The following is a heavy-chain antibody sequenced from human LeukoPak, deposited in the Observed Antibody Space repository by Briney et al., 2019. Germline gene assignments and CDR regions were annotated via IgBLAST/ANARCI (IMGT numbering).Heavy chain of an antibody. CDR3: VRQTYGSGSYYNLDC. V-gene: IGHV4-39*01. CDR2: IYYSGST. J-gene: IGHJ4*02. CDR1: GGSISSSNHY. D-gene: IGHD3-10*01. Sequence: SETLSLTCTVSGGSISSSNHYWGWLRQPPGQGLEWIGTIYYSGSTYYNPSLKSRATISVDTSKDQFSLKLGSVTAADTAVYYCVRQTYGSGSYYNLDCWGQGTLVTVSS.